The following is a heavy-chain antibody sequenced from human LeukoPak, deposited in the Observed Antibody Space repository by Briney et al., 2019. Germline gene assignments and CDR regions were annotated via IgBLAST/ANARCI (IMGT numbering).Heavy chain of an antibody. D-gene: IGHD1-26*01. CDR2: MYTSGRT. J-gene: IGHJ4*02. CDR3: ANGGNSGSYFED. CDR1: GASISSYY. V-gene: IGHV4-4*07. Sequence: SETLSLTCTVSGASISSYYWSWIRQPAGKGLEWIGRMYTSGRTHYSPSLKSRLTMSVDTSKNQFSLKLTSVTGADTAVYYCANGGNSGSYFEDWGQGTLVTVSS.